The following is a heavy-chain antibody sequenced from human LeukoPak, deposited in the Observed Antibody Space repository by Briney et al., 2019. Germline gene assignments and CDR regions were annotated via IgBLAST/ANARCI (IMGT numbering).Heavy chain of an antibody. D-gene: IGHD3-10*01. CDR1: GFTFSSYG. J-gene: IGHJ4*02. CDR2: IRYDGSNK. Sequence: GGSLRLSCAASGFTFSSYGMHWVRQAPGKGLEWVAFIRYDGSNKYYADSVKGRFTISKDNSKNTLYLQMNSLRAEDTAVYYCAKDRGDGGEEPFDYWGQGTLVTVSS. V-gene: IGHV3-30*02. CDR3: AKDRGDGGEEPFDY.